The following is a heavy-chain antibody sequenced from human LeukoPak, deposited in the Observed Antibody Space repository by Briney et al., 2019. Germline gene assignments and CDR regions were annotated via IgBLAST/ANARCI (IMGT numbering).Heavy chain of an antibody. CDR3: ARDYGSSAYYLPFDY. CDR1: GFTFSSYG. V-gene: IGHV3-30-3*01. D-gene: IGHD3-22*01. CDR2: IFDDGSKK. Sequence: PGRSLRLSCAASGFTFSSYGFHWVRQAPGKGLEWVTFIFDDGSKKYYADSVRGRFTISRDNSKNMVYLQMNSLSAEDTAVYYCARDYGSSAYYLPFDYWGQGTLVTVSS. J-gene: IGHJ4*02.